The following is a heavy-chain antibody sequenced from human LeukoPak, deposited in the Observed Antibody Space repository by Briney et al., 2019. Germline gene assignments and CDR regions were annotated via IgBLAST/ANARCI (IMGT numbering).Heavy chain of an antibody. J-gene: IGHJ4*02. Sequence: PSETLSLTCTVSGGSISSYYWSWIRQPTGKGLEWIGYIYYSGSTNYNPSLKSRVTISADTSKNQFSLKLSSVTAADTAVYYCARVGSSGWYVPYFDYWGQGTLVTVSS. CDR2: IYYSGST. D-gene: IGHD6-19*01. V-gene: IGHV4-59*01. CDR3: ARVGSSGWYVPYFDY. CDR1: GGSISSYY.